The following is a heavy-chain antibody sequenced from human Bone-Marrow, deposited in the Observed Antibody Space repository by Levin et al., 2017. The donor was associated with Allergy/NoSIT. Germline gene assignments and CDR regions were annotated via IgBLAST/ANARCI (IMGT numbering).Heavy chain of an antibody. D-gene: IGHD3-3*01. Sequence: SETLSLTCTVSGGSISSTSYYWTWIRQLPGKGLEWIGYISYTGSSYSHPSLKSRVRLSVDTSKNHFSLNLTSLTAADTAVYFCARAKFWSGDFDSWGPGTLVTVSS. J-gene: IGHJ4*02. V-gene: IGHV4-31*03. CDR2: ISYTGSS. CDR1: GGSISSTSYY. CDR3: ARAKFWSGDFDS.